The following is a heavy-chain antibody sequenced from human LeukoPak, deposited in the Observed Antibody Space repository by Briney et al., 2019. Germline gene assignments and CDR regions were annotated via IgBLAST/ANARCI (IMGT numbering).Heavy chain of an antibody. V-gene: IGHV4-59*08. CDR3: ASHFDYGDYGRYFDY. D-gene: IGHD4-17*01. CDR2: IYYSGST. J-gene: IGHJ4*02. Sequence: PSETLSLTCTVSGASISNYYWNWIRQPPGKGLEWIGYIYYSGSTHYNPSLESRVTISVDTSKNQFSLKLSSVTAADTAVYYCASHFDYGDYGRYFDYWGQGTLVTVSS. CDR1: GASISNYY.